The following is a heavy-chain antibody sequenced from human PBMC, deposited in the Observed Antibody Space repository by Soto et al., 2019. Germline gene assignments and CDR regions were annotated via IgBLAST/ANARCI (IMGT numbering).Heavy chain of an antibody. D-gene: IGHD3-10*01. J-gene: IGHJ4*02. CDR1: GFTFSIST. Sequence: QRLSCVASGFTFSISTMSLFRQAPGKGLEWVSAISSSSSYIYYADSLKGRFSISRDNAKNSLYLQMHSLRAEDTALYYCARDLGEVSAIWGQGDMVTVSS. CDR2: ISSSSSYI. V-gene: IGHV3-21*01. CDR3: ARDLGEVSAI.